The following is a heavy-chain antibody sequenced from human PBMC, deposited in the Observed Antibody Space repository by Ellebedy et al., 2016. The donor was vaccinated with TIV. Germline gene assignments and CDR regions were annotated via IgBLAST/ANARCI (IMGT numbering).Heavy chain of an antibody. CDR3: ARRALNSSWYGWDY. CDR2: ISAYNGNT. CDR1: GYTFTSYG. D-gene: IGHD6-13*01. Sequence: ASVKVSXXASGYTFTSYGISWVRQAPGQGLEWMGWISAYNGNTNYAQKLQGRVTMTTDTSTSTAYMELSSLRSEDTAVYYCARRALNSSWYGWDYWGQGTLVTVSS. J-gene: IGHJ4*02. V-gene: IGHV1-18*01.